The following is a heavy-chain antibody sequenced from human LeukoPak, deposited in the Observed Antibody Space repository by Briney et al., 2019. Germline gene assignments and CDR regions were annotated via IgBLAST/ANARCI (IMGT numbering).Heavy chain of an antibody. Sequence: SETLSLTCTVSGGSISSYYWSWIRQPAGKGLEWIGRIYTSGSTNYNPSLKSRVTMSVDTSKNQFFLKLSSVTAADTAVYYCARRPVLLWFGELLPWGQGTLVTVSS. J-gene: IGHJ4*02. CDR2: IYTSGST. CDR1: GGSISSYY. CDR3: ARRPVLLWFGELLP. D-gene: IGHD3-10*01. V-gene: IGHV4-4*07.